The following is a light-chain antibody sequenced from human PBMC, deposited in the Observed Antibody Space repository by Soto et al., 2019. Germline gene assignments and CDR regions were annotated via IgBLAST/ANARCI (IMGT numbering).Light chain of an antibody. CDR2: GVS. V-gene: IGKV3-15*01. CDR3: QQRSNWPIT. Sequence: IVLTQSPATLSLSPGERATLSCRASQSVRSNLAWYQQKPGQAPRLLIYGVSTRATGIPARFSGSGSGTEFTLTISSLQSEDFAVYYCQQRSNWPITFGQGTRLEIK. CDR1: QSVRSN. J-gene: IGKJ5*01.